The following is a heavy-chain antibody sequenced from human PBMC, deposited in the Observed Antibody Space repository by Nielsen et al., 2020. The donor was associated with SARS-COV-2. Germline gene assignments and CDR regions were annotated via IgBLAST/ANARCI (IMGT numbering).Heavy chain of an antibody. J-gene: IGHJ6*02. V-gene: IGHV3-7*03. Sequence: GESLKISCAASGFTFSSYWMSWVRQAPGKGLEWVANIKQDGSEKYYVDSVKGRFTISRDNAKNSLYLQMNSLRAEDTAVYYCAKSQSPHYYYYGMDVWGQGTTVTVSS. CDR3: AKSQSPHYYYYGMDV. CDR1: GFTFSSYW. CDR2: IKQDGSEK.